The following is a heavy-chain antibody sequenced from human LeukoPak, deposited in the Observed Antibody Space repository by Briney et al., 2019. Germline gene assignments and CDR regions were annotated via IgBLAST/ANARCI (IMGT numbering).Heavy chain of an antibody. J-gene: IGHJ4*02. CDR3: ARRGYSYDLDY. CDR2: INPSGGST. Sequence: GASLKVSCKASGYTFTSYYMHWVRQTPGQGLEWMGIINPSGGSTSYAQKFQGRVTMTRDTSTSTVYMELSSLRSEDTAVYYCARRGYSYDLDYWGQGTLVTVSS. CDR1: GYTFTSYY. D-gene: IGHD5-18*01. V-gene: IGHV1-46*01.